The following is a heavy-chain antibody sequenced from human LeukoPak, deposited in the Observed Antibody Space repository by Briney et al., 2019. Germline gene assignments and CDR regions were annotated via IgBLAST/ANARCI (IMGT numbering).Heavy chain of an antibody. J-gene: IGHJ6*03. V-gene: IGHV4-59*08. Sequence: RASETLSLTCTVSGGSISSYYWSWIRQPPGKGLEWIGYIYYSGSTNYNPSLKSRVTISVDTSKNQFSLKLSSVTAADTAVYYCASLYGSGTKYYMDVWGKGTTVTVSS. CDR3: ASLYGSGTKYYMDV. CDR2: IYYSGST. CDR1: GGSISSYY. D-gene: IGHD3-10*01.